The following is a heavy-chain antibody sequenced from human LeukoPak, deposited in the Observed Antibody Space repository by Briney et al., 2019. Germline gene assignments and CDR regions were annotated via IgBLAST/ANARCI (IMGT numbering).Heavy chain of an antibody. D-gene: IGHD2-8*01. Sequence: ASVKVSCKASGYTFTGYYIYWVRQAPGQGLEWMGRINPNSGGTNYAQKFQGRVTMTRDTSISTAYMELSRLRSDDTAVYYCARVAGLYPFDYWGQGTLVTVSS. CDR2: INPNSGGT. CDR1: GYTFTGYY. V-gene: IGHV1-2*06. CDR3: ARVAGLYPFDY. J-gene: IGHJ4*02.